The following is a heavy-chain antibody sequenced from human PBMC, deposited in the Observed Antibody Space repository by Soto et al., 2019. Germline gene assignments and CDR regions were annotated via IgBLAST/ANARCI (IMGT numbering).Heavy chain of an antibody. D-gene: IGHD6-19*01. CDR2: ISGSGGST. CDR3: TKNARQGAVAGPNWFDP. V-gene: IGHV3-23*01. CDR1: GFTFSNYA. J-gene: IGHJ5*02. Sequence: EVQLLESGGGLVEPGGSLRLSCAASGFTFSNYAMNWVRQAPGKGLEWVSAISGSGGSTYYADSVKGRFTISRDNSKNMLYVQMNSLRAEDTAVYYCTKNARQGAVAGPNWFDPWGQGTLVTVSS.